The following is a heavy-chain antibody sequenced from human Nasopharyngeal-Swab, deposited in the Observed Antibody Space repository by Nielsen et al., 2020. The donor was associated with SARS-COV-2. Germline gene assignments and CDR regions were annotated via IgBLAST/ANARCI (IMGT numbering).Heavy chain of an antibody. Sequence: SETLSLTCTVSGGSISSHSYYWAWIRKPPGKGPAWIGHIYYTGSTHYNPSLRSRVTTSVDTSKNQFSLELRSVTAADTGVYFCARLNYDFGGLYGVDVWGQGTTVTVSS. CDR2: IYYTGST. CDR1: GGSISSHSYY. V-gene: IGHV4-39*01. CDR3: ARLNYDFGGLYGVDV. D-gene: IGHD3-3*01. J-gene: IGHJ6*02.